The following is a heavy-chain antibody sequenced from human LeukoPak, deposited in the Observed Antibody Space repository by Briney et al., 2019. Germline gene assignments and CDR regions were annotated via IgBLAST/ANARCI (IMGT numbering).Heavy chain of an antibody. D-gene: IGHD1-7*01. CDR3: AKDIKNYNWNYRDY. J-gene: IGHJ4*02. V-gene: IGHV3-30*02. CDR2: IRYDGSNK. Sequence: GGSLRLSCAASGFTFSSYGMHWVRQAPGKGLEWVAFIRYDGSNKYYADSVKGRFTISRDNSKNTLYLQMNSLRAEDTAVYYCAKDIKNYNWNYRDYWGQGTLVTVSS. CDR1: GFTFSSYG.